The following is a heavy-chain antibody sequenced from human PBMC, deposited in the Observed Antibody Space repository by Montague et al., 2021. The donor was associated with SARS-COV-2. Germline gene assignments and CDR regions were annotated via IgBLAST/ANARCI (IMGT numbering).Heavy chain of an antibody. Sequence: SETLSLTCTVSGGSISSSNYYWNWIRQRPGKGLEWIGNIYDSGSTYYNPSLKSRVTISVDTSKNHFSLKLSSVTAADTAVYYCARRGRKFHQFSSTSDGFDLWGQGTMVTVSS. CDR2: IYDSGST. CDR3: ARRGRKFHQFSSTSDGFDL. D-gene: IGHD2-2*01. V-gene: IGHV4-39*02. CDR1: GGSISSSNYY. J-gene: IGHJ6*02.